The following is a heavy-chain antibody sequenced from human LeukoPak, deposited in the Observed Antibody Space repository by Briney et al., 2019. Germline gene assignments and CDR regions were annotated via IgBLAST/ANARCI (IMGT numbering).Heavy chain of an antibody. CDR1: GGSISSYY. CDR2: IYYSGST. D-gene: IGHD3-9*01. Sequence: SETLSLTCTVSGGSISSYYWSWIRQPPGKGLEWIGYIYYSGSTNYNPSLKSRVTISVDTSKNQFSLKLSSVTAADTAVYYCARVFGYDILTGSRQRYYYYMDVWGKGTTVTVSS. V-gene: IGHV4-59*01. J-gene: IGHJ6*03. CDR3: ARVFGYDILTGSRQRYYYYMDV.